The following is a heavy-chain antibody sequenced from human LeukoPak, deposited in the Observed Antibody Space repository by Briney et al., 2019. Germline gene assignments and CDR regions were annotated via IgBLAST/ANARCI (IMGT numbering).Heavy chain of an antibody. Sequence: GASVKVSCKASGGTLSGCAISWVRQAPGQGLEWMGGIIPIFGTANYAQKFQGRVTITADESTSTAYMELSSLRSEDTAAYYCARSSGVVVKYWGKGTLVTVSS. V-gene: IGHV1-69*01. CDR2: IIPIFGTA. J-gene: IGHJ4*02. CDR3: ARSSGVVVKY. D-gene: IGHD3-3*01. CDR1: GGTLSGCA.